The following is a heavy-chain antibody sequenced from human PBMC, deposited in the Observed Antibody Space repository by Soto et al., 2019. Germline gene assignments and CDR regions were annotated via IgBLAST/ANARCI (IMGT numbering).Heavy chain of an antibody. CDR2: IHSDGSTT. J-gene: IGHJ6*02. CDR3: ARVDCTGNNCRPYAYYPMDV. D-gene: IGHD2-8*02. Sequence: GGSLRLSCAASGFTFNYYWMHWVRQAPGQGLVWVSHIHSDGSTTTYADSMKGRFTISRDNSKNTMYLQMNSLRAEDTAVYYCARVDCTGNNCRPYAYYPMDVWGPGTTVTVSS. CDR1: GFTFNYYW. V-gene: IGHV3-74*01.